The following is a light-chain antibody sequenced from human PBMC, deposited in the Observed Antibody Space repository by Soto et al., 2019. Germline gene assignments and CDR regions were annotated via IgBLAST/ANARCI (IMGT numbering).Light chain of an antibody. V-gene: IGLV2-14*01. J-gene: IGLJ2*01. CDR1: SSDVGGYNY. Sequence: QSALNQPASVSGSPGQSITISCTGTSSDVGGYNYVSWYQQHPGKAPKLMIYDVSNRPSGVSDRFSGSKSGNTASLTISWLQAEDEADYYCSSYTSSSTPVVFGGGTKVTVL. CDR2: DVS. CDR3: SSYTSSSTPVV.